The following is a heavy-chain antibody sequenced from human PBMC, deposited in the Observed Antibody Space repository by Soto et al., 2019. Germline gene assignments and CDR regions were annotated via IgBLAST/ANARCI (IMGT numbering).Heavy chain of an antibody. Sequence: GGSLRLSCAASGFTFSSYSMNWVRQAPGKGLEWVSSISSSSSYIYYADSVKGRFTISRDNAKNSLYLQMNSLRAEDTAVYYCARAGITGTKAWYYYYGMDVWGQGTTVTVS. D-gene: IGHD1-20*01. CDR1: GFTFSSYS. V-gene: IGHV3-21*01. CDR2: ISSSSSYI. CDR3: ARAGITGTKAWYYYYGMDV. J-gene: IGHJ6*02.